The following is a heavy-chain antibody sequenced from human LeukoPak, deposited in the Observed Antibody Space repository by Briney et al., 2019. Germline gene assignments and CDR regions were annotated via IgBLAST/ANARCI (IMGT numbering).Heavy chain of an antibody. CDR3: IREVQVRASASLGL. CDR1: EFTISGFW. CDR2: MNSAGTTI. V-gene: IGHV3-74*01. Sequence: GGSLRLCCAASEFTISGFWMHWVRQVPGEGLVWVARMNSAGTTINYADSVKGRFTISRDNVRNTLHLQMNNLSLEDTAVYFCIREVQVRASASLGLWGRGTLVTVS. J-gene: IGHJ4*01. D-gene: IGHD1-1*01.